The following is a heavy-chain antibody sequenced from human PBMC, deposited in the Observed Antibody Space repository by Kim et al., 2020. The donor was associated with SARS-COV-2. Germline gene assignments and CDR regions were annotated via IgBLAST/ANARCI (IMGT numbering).Heavy chain of an antibody. CDR1: GGSVSSGSYY. Sequence: SETLSLTCTVSGGSVSSGSYYWSWIRQPPGKGLEWIGYIYYSGSTNYNPSLKSRVTISVDTSKNQFSLKLSSMTAADTAVYYCARATQTKLWFGELSADPIHIWGQGTLVPVSS. D-gene: IGHD3-10*01. CDR3: ARATQTKLWFGELSADPIHI. J-gene: IGHJ4*02. V-gene: IGHV4-61*01. CDR2: IYYSGST.